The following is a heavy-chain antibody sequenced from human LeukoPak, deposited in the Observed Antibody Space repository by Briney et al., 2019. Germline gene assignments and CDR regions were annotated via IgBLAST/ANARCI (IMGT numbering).Heavy chain of an antibody. CDR2: IRYDGSNT. CDR3: ARDAFSWAEVPRYYFDY. V-gene: IGHV3-30*02. J-gene: IGHJ4*02. Sequence: GGSLRLSCAASEFTFSSYAMHWVRQAPDKGLEWVAFIRYDGSNTYYADSVKGRFTISRDNSKNTLYLQMNSLRAEDTAVYYCARDAFSWAEVPRYYFDYWGQGTLVTVSS. D-gene: IGHD2-15*01. CDR1: EFTFSSYA.